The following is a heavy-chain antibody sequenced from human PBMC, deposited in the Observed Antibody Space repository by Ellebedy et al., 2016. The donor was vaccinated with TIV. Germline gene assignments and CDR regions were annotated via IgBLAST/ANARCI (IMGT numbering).Heavy chain of an antibody. Sequence: SGPTLVKPTQTLTLTCTFSGFSLSTSGMRVSWIRQPPGKALEWLARIDWDDDKFYSTSLKTRLTIYKDTPKNQVVLTMTNMDPVDTATYYCARIPYNWNDKGYFDYWGQGTLVTVSS. CDR3: ARIPYNWNDKGYFDY. CDR1: GFSLSTSGMR. V-gene: IGHV2-70*04. J-gene: IGHJ4*02. CDR2: IDWDDDK. D-gene: IGHD1-20*01.